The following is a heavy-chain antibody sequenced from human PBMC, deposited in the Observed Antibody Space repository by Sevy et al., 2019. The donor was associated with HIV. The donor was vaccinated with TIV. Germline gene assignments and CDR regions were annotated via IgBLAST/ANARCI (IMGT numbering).Heavy chain of an antibody. D-gene: IGHD3-22*01. V-gene: IGHV3-23*01. CDR2: ISGRDTGT. J-gene: IGHJ3*01. CDR3: ANDTIVVVGVAFDV. Sequence: GGSLRLSCAVSGFTFSNYAMSWVRQAPGKGLEWVSAISGRDTGTFYAASVKGRFTISRDNSKNTLYLQMNGLRAEDTDLDDCANDTIVVVGVAFDVWGRGRMVTVSS. CDR1: GFTFSNYA.